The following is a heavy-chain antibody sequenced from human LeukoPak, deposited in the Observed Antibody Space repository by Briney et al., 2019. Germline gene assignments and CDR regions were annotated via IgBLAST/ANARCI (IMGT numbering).Heavy chain of an antibody. Sequence: SETLSLTCTVSGGSISSYYWSWIRQPPGKGLEWIGEINHSGSTNYNPSLKSRVTISVDTSKNQFSLKLSSVTAADTAVYYCAKDDFWSGYPAHYGMDVWGQGTTVTVSS. D-gene: IGHD3-3*01. CDR3: AKDDFWSGYPAHYGMDV. CDR2: INHSGST. J-gene: IGHJ6*02. V-gene: IGHV4-34*01. CDR1: GGSISSYY.